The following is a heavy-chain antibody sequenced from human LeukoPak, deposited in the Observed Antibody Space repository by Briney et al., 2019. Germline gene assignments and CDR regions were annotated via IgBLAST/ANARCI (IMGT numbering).Heavy chain of an antibody. CDR2: ISSSGSTI. CDR3: ARDGYSGYAFDI. J-gene: IGHJ3*02. CDR1: GFTFSSYE. D-gene: IGHD5-12*01. V-gene: IGHV3-48*03. Sequence: GGSLRLSCAASGFTFSSYEMNWVRQAPGKGLEWVSYISSSGSTIYYADSVKGRFTISRDNAKNSLYLQMNSLRAEDTAVYYCARDGYSGYAFDIWGQGTMVTVSS.